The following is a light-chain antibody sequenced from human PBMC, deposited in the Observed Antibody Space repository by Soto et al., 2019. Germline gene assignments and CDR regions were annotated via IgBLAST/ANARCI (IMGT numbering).Light chain of an antibody. CDR2: IND. Sequence: QALLTQPPSVSRTPGQRVIISSSGSRSNIGSNAANWYQQLPGTPPKLLVYINDQSPSGGPDRFSVSTSCPSISLAISGLQSEAEADYYCASWDDRLKGYVFGTGTKVT. CDR3: ASWDDRLKGYV. V-gene: IGLV1-44*01. CDR1: RSNIGSNA. J-gene: IGLJ1*01.